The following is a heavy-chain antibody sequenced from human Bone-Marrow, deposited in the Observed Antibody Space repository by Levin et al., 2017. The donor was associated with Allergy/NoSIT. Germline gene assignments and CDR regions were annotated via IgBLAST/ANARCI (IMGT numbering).Heavy chain of an antibody. Sequence: GGSLRLSCAASGFTFSIYVMAWVRQAPGKGLECVSTITGTGGTTNYANSVKGRFIISRDNSMNTLYLQMNSLRAEDTAIYYCAKRTTECSRGYCGAGFDFWGQGTVVTVSS. CDR3: AKRTTECSRGYCGAGFDF. D-gene: IGHD2-15*01. J-gene: IGHJ4*02. CDR1: GFTFSIYV. V-gene: IGHV3-23*01. CDR2: ITGTGGTT.